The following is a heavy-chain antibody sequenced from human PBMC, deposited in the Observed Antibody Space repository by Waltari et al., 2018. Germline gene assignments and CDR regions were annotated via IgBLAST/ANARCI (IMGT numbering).Heavy chain of an antibody. CDR1: GFTFSSSS. V-gene: IGHV3-48*04. D-gene: IGHD3-3*01. CDR3: AREAFWSGHGAFDI. Sequence: EVQLVESGGGLVQPGGSLRLSCAASGFTFSSSSMNWVRQAPGKGLEWVSYISSSSSTIYYADSVKGRFTISRDNAKNSLYLQMNSLRAEDTAVYYCAREAFWSGHGAFDIWGQGTMVTVSS. J-gene: IGHJ3*02. CDR2: ISSSSSTI.